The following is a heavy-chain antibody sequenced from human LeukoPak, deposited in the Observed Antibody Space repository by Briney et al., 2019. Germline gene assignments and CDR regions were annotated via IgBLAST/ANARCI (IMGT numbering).Heavy chain of an antibody. CDR1: GGTFSSYA. D-gene: IGHD5-18*01. V-gene: IGHV1-69*05. Sequence: SVKVSCKASGGTFSSYAISWVRQAPGQGLEWMGRITPIFGTANYAQKFQGRVTITTDESTSTAYMELSSLRSEDTAVYYCASRVLSSYGYYFDYWGQGTLVTVSS. CDR2: ITPIFGTA. J-gene: IGHJ4*02. CDR3: ASRVLSSYGYYFDY.